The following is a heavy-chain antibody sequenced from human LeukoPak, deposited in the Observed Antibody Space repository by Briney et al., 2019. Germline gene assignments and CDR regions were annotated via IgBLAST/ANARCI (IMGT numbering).Heavy chain of an antibody. D-gene: IGHD3-10*01. J-gene: IGHJ4*02. CDR1: GFTFSSYG. V-gene: IGHV3-23*01. Sequence: GGSLRLSCAASGFTFSSYGMSWVRQAPGKGLEWVSTISGSGGSTYYADSVKGRFTISRDNSKNTLYLQMNSLRAEDTAVYYCAKIGHYYGSGSYYNYWGQGTLVTVSS. CDR3: AKIGHYYGSGSYYNY. CDR2: ISGSGGST.